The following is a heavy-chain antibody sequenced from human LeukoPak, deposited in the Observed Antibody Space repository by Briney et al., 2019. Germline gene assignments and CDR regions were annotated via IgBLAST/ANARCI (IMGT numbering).Heavy chain of an antibody. Sequence: PGGSLRLSCAASAFTFSDYSMNWVRQAPGKGLEWVSYISGRSSTIYYADSVKGRFTISRDNAKNSMYLQMNSLRAEDTAVYSCARGKEWVTFTGSYYYYMDVWGKGTTVTVSS. CDR1: AFTFSDYS. D-gene: IGHD2-21*02. J-gene: IGHJ6*03. CDR2: ISGRSSTI. CDR3: ARGKEWVTFTGSYYYYMDV. V-gene: IGHV3-48*01.